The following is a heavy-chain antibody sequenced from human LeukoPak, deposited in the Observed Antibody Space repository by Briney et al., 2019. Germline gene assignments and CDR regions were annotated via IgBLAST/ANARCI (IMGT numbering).Heavy chain of an antibody. V-gene: IGHV3-74*01. CDR3: ARSGSGYSHYYYMDV. D-gene: IGHD1-26*01. Sequence: PGGSLRLSCAVSGFTLSNYWMHWVRQVPGEGPVWVSHINSDGSDTTYADSVKGRFTISRDNAKDTLYLQMNSLRAEDTAVYYCARSGSGYSHYYYMDVWGKGTTVTVSS. J-gene: IGHJ6*03. CDR2: INSDGSDT. CDR1: GFTLSNYW.